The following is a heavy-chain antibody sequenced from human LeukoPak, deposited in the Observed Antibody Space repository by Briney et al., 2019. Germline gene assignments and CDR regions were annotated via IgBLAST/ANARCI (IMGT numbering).Heavy chain of an antibody. CDR1: GGTFSSYA. CDR3: ARGEWFGANYYYYMDV. D-gene: IGHD3-10*01. J-gene: IGHJ6*03. Sequence: ASVKASCKASGGTFSSYAISWVRQAPGQGLEWMGGIIPIFGTANYAQKFQGRVTITTDESTSTAYMELSSLRSEDTAVYYCARGEWFGANYYYYMDVWGKGTTVTVSS. V-gene: IGHV1-69*05. CDR2: IIPIFGTA.